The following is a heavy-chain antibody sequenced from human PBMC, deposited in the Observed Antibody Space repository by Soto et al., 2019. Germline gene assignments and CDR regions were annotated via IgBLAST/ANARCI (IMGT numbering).Heavy chain of an antibody. CDR2: IYYSGST. V-gene: IGHV4-59*01. CDR1: GGSISSYY. D-gene: IGHD6-13*01. CDR3: ARIGPGIASSNDY. Sequence: PSETLSLTCTVSGGSISSYYWSWIRQPPGKGLEWIGYIYYSGSTNYNPSLKSRVTISVDTSKNQFSLKLSSVTAADTAVYYCARIGPGIASSNDYWGQGTLVTVSS. J-gene: IGHJ4*02.